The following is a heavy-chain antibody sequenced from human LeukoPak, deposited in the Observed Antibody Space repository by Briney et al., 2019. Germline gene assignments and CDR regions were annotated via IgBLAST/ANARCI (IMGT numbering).Heavy chain of an antibody. D-gene: IGHD2-15*01. CDR1: GFTVSISF. CDR2: LYSGGAI. J-gene: IGHJ4*02. V-gene: IGHV3-53*01. Sequence: GGSLRLSCAASGFTVSISFMSWVRQAPGRGLEWVSVLYSGGAIHSTDSVKGRFTISRDNSKNTLYLQMNSLRVEDTAIYYCARGGNASPFDCWGQGTMVTVSS. CDR3: ARGGNASPFDC.